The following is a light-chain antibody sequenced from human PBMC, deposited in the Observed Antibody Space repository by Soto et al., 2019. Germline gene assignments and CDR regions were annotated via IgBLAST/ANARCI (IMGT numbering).Light chain of an antibody. CDR1: TSDVGGHNS. J-gene: IGLJ1*01. V-gene: IGLV2-14*01. CDR3: NSYSSDITHYV. CDR2: QVS. Sequence: QSALTQPASVSGSPGQSITISCTGTTSDVGGHNSVSWFQQHPGKAPKLIIYQVSSRPSDISNRFSGSKSGNTASLTISGLQAEDEADYYGNSYSSDITHYVFGTGTKVTVL.